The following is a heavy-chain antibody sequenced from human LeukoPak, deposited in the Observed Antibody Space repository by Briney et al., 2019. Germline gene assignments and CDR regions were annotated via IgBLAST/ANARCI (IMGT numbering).Heavy chain of an antibody. CDR3: AREGGGDCLDY. CDR2: IKQDGSEK. J-gene: IGHJ4*02. CDR1: GVTFSSYW. V-gene: IGHV3-7*01. Sequence: GSLRLSCAASGVTFSSYWMSWVRQAPGKGLEWVANIKQDGSEKYYVDSVKGRFTISRDNAKNSLYLQMNSLRAEDTAVYYCAREGGGDCLDYWGQGTLVTVSS. D-gene: IGHD2-21*01.